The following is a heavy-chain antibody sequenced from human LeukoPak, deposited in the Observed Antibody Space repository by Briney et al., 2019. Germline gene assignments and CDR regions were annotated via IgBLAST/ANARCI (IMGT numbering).Heavy chain of an antibody. J-gene: IGHJ4*02. CDR2: IYYSGST. CDR1: GGSISSGDYY. Sequence: SETLSLTCTVSGGSISSGDYYWSWIRQPPGKGLEWIGYIYYSGSTYYNPSLKSRVTISVDTSKNRFSLKLSSVTAADTAVYYCAREGERRFDYWGQGTLVTVSS. D-gene: IGHD3-3*01. CDR3: AREGERRFDY. V-gene: IGHV4-30-4*08.